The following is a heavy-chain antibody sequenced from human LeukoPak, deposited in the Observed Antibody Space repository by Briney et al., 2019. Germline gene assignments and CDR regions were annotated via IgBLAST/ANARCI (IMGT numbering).Heavy chain of an antibody. D-gene: IGHD3-22*01. V-gene: IGHV3-7*01. Sequence: QPGGSLRLSCAASGFTFSSYWMSWVRQAPGKGLEWVANIKQDGSEKYYVDSVKGRFTISRDNAKNSLYPQMNSLRAEDTAVYYCARDGDSSGYYWGGTNDYWGQGTLVTVSS. CDR3: ARDGDSSGYYWGGTNDY. CDR2: IKQDGSEK. CDR1: GFTFSSYW. J-gene: IGHJ4*02.